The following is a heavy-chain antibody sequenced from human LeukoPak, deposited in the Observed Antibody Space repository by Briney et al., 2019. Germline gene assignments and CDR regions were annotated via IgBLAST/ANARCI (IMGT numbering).Heavy chain of an antibody. CDR2: IYSNGSV. CDR1: SASITGLY. D-gene: IGHD6-19*01. J-gene: IGHJ4*02. V-gene: IGHV4-59*11. CDR3: ARNSGAFDY. Sequence: PSETLSLTCTVSSASITGLYWSWIRQPPGERLEWIGYIYSNGSVNYNPSLKSRDTLSVDTSKNQFSLKVSSVTAADTAVYYCARNSGAFDYWGRGTLVTVSS.